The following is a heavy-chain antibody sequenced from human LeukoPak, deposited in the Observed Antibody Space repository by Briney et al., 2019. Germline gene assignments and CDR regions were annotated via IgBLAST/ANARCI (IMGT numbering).Heavy chain of an antibody. CDR1: GFTFSNYA. CDR2: ISGTSGTI. CDR3: AKDQGYSYYYLDY. V-gene: IGHV3-23*01. D-gene: IGHD5-18*01. J-gene: IGHJ4*02. Sequence: GGSLRLSCAASGFTFSNYAMSWVRQAPGKRLEWVSGISGTSGTINYADPVKGRLTISRDNSKNTLYLQMSSLRAEDTAIYYCAKDQGYSYYYLDYWGQGALVTVSS.